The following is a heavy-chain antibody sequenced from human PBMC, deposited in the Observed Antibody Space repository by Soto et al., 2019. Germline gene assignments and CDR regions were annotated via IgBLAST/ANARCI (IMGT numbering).Heavy chain of an antibody. Sequence: QVQLVESGGGVVQPGRSLRLSCAASGFTFSSYAMHWVRQAPGKGLEWVAVISYDGSNKYYADSVKGRFTISRDNYKNTLYLQMNSLGAEDTAVYYCARIIQYRSSPLGDGMDVWGQGTTFTVSS. V-gene: IGHV3-30-3*01. CDR3: ARIIQYRSSPLGDGMDV. CDR1: GFTFSSYA. J-gene: IGHJ6*02. D-gene: IGHD6-6*01. CDR2: ISYDGSNK.